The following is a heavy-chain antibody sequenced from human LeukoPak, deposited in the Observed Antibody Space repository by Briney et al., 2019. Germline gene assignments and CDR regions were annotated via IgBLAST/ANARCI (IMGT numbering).Heavy chain of an antibody. CDR3: ARASTSL. J-gene: IGHJ4*02. CDR1: GFTLSSYE. V-gene: IGHV3-48*03. CDR2: ISGSGTSI. Sequence: GRSLRPSCAASGFTLSSYEMKWVRQAPGKWLGWVSYISGSGTSIYYADSVKGRFTISRDNAKNSVYLQMNSLRAEDTAVYYCARASTSLWGQGTLVTVSS.